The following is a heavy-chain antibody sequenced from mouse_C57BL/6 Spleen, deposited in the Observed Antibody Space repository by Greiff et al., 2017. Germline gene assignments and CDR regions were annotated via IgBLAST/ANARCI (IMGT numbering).Heavy chain of an antibody. CDR3: ARHGGFAY. J-gene: IGHJ3*01. CDR2: ISSGSSYT. CDR1: GFTFSSYG. V-gene: IGHV5-6*01. Sequence: VMLVESGGDLVKPGGSLKLSCAASGFTFSSYGMSWVRQTPAKRLEWVATISSGSSYTYYPASVKGRFTISRDNAKNTRDLPMSRLKSEDTAMYYCARHGGFAYWGQETLVTVSA.